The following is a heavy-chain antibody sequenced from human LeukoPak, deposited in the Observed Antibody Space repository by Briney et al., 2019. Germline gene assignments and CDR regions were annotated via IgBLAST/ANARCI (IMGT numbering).Heavy chain of an antibody. D-gene: IGHD2-15*01. Sequence: SETLSLTCTVSGGSINSYYWSWIRQPPGKGLEWIGYISYSGSTNYNPSLKSRVSISVDKSKNQFFLKLNSVTAADTAVYYCARGYCSGGRCYHDFDYWGQGTLVTVSS. CDR1: GGSINSYY. CDR2: ISYSGST. J-gene: IGHJ4*02. CDR3: ARGYCSGGRCYHDFDY. V-gene: IGHV4-59*01.